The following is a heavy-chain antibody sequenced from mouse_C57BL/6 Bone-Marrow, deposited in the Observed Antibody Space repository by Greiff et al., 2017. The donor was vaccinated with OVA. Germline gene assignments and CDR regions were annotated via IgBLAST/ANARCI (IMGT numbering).Heavy chain of an antibody. Sequence: VQLQQPGAELVMPGASVKLSCKASGYTFTSYWMPWVKQRPGQGLEWIGEIDPSDSYTNYNQKFKGKSTLTVDKSSSTAYMQLSILTSEDSAVYYCARSTTVVFYYFDYWGKGTTLTVSS. D-gene: IGHD1-1*01. V-gene: IGHV1-69*01. J-gene: IGHJ2*01. CDR1: GYTFTSYW. CDR2: IDPSDSYT. CDR3: ARSTTVVFYYFDY.